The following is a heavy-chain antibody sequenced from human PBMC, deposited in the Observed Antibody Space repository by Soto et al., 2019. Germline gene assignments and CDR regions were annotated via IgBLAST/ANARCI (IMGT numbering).Heavy chain of an antibody. CDR3: ARGLGIATGHDY. D-gene: IGHD6-13*01. Sequence: QVQLVQSGAEVKKPGASVKVSCKASGYTFSDYGIGWVRQAPGQGLEGMGWISGYNGNTNYAQKIQGRVTMTRDTSTSTAHMELRSLRSDDTAVYYCARGLGIATGHDYWGQGTLVTVSS. CDR1: GYTFSDYG. J-gene: IGHJ4*02. V-gene: IGHV1-18*01. CDR2: ISGYNGNT.